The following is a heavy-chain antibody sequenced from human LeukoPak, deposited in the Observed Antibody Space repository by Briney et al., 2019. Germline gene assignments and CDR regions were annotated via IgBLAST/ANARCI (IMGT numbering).Heavy chain of an antibody. J-gene: IGHJ4*02. D-gene: IGHD2-2*01. Sequence: ASVKVSCTASGYTFTSYDINWVRQATGQGLEWMGWMNPNSGNTGYAQKFQGRVTMTRNTSISTAYMELSSLRSEDTAVYYCARRYCSSTSCWYYFDYWGQGTLVTVSS. CDR3: ARRYCSSTSCWYYFDY. CDR2: MNPNSGNT. CDR1: GYTFTSYD. V-gene: IGHV1-8*01.